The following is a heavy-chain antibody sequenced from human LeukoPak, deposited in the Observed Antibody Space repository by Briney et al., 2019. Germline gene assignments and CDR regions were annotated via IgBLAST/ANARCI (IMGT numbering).Heavy chain of an antibody. J-gene: IGHJ6*03. D-gene: IGHD6-6*01. CDR1: GGSISSGSYY. CDR3: ARVNNGGSSSSDYYYYYMDV. Sequence: SETLSLTCTVSGGSISSGSYYWSWIRQPAGKGLEWIGRIYTSGSTNYNPSLKSRVTISVDTSKNQFSLKLSSVTAADTAVYYCARVNNGGSSSSDYYYYYMDVWGKGTTVTVSS. V-gene: IGHV4-61*02. CDR2: IYTSGST.